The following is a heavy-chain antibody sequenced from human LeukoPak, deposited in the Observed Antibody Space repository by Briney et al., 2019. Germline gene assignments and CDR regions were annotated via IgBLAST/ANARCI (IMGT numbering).Heavy chain of an antibody. J-gene: IGHJ4*02. CDR3: AKDRNDYSNYIDY. CDR2: IKQDGSEK. D-gene: IGHD4-11*01. V-gene: IGHV3-7*03. Sequence: GGSLRLSCAASGFTFSSYWMSWVRQAPGKGLEWVANIKQDGSEKYYVDSVKGRFTISRDNSKNMLYLQMNSLRAEDTAIYYCAKDRNDYSNYIDYWGQGTLVTVSS. CDR1: GFTFSSYW.